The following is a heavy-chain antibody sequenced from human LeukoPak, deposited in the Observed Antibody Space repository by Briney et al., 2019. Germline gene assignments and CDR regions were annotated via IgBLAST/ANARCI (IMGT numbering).Heavy chain of an antibody. Sequence: SETLSLTGTVSGDSISNYYWSWIRQPAGKGLEWIGRIYTSGSTNYNSSLKSRVTMSVDTSKNQFSLKLSSVTAADTAVYYCATYQCIAGTWAPPDCYFDYWGQGTLVTVSS. J-gene: IGHJ4*02. CDR3: ATYQCIAGTWAPPDCYFDY. CDR2: IYTSGST. D-gene: IGHD1-20*01. CDR1: GDSISNYY. V-gene: IGHV4-4*07.